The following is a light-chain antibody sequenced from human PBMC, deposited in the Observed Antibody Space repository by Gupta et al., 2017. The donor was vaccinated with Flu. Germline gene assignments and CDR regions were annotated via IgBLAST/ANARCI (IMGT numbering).Light chain of an antibody. J-gene: IGKJ5*01. V-gene: IGKV3-20*01. CDR1: QSVTNTY. Sequence: VLTQSPGTLSLSPGERATLSCGASQSVTNTYLAWYQQKPGQAPRLLIYDASSRATGIPDRFSGSGAGTDFTLTISRLEPEDFAVYYCHHYGSSPITVGQGTRLEIK. CDR2: DAS. CDR3: HHYGSSPIT.